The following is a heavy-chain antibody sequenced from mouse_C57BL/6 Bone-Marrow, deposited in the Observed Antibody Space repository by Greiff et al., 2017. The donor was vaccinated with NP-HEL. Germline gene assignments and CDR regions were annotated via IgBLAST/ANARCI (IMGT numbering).Heavy chain of an antibody. CDR3: ARGYRYYFDY. CDR2: INYDGSST. Sequence: EVKLVESEGGLVQPGSSMKLSCTASGFTFSDYYMAWVRQVPEKGLEWVANINYDGSSTYYLDSLKSRFIISRDNAKNILYLQMSSLKSEDTATYYCARGYRYYFDYWGQGTTLTVSS. J-gene: IGHJ2*01. V-gene: IGHV5-16*01. D-gene: IGHD1-3*01. CDR1: GFTFSDYY.